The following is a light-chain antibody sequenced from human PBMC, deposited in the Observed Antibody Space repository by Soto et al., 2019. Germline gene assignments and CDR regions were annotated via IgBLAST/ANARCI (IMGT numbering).Light chain of an antibody. CDR1: ISNIGSNA. CDR3: AAWDDSLNGPV. J-gene: IGLJ2*01. Sequence: QSVLTQPPSASGTPGQTVTISCSGTISNIGSNAVNWYQQVPGTAPKLLMYNNNQRPSGVPDRFSGSKSGTSASLAISGLQSEDEADYYCAAWDDSLNGPVFGGGTKLTVL. CDR2: NNN. V-gene: IGLV1-44*01.